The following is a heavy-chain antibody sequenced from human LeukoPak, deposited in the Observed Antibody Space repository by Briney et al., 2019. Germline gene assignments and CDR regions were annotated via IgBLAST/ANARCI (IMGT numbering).Heavy chain of an antibody. CDR2: IYYSGST. V-gene: IGHV4-30-4*08. Sequence: SETLSLTCTVSGGSLSSYYWSWIRQPPGKGLEWIGYIYYSGSTYYNPSLKSRVTISVDTSKNQFSLKLSSVTAADTAVYYCARDSPSQNYYGSGDTYFDYWGQGTLVTVSS. D-gene: IGHD3-10*01. CDR3: ARDSPSQNYYGSGDTYFDY. J-gene: IGHJ4*02. CDR1: GGSLSSYY.